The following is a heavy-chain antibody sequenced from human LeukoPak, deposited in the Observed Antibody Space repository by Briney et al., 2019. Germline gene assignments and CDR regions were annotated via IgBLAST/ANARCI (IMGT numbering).Heavy chain of an antibody. CDR3: ARVHDILTGYNFDP. D-gene: IGHD3-9*01. CDR1: GGSISNSY. V-gene: IGHV4-59*01. Sequence: PSETLSLTCTVSGGSISNSYWSWIRQPPGKGLEWIGYIYYTGDSNYNPSLKSRVTISVDTSKNQFSLKLSSVTAADTAVYYCARVHDILTGYNFDPWGQGTLVTVSS. J-gene: IGHJ5*02. CDR2: IYYTGDS.